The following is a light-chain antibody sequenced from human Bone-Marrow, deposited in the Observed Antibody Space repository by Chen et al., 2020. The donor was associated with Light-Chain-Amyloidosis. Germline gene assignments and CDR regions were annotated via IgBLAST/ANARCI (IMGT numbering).Light chain of an antibody. Sequence: SYELTQPPSVSVSPGQTARITCSGDDLPTKYAYWYQQKPGQAPVLVIHRDTERPSGISELFSGSSSGTTATLIISGVQAEDVADYHCQSADSSGTYEVIFGGGTKLTVL. J-gene: IGLJ2*01. CDR2: RDT. CDR3: QSADSSGTYEVI. V-gene: IGLV3-25*03. CDR1: DLPTKY.